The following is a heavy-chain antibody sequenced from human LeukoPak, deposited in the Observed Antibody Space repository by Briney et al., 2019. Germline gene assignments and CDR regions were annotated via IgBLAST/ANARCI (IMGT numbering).Heavy chain of an antibody. CDR2: ISGSDGRT. V-gene: IGHV3-23*01. D-gene: IGHD3-9*01. Sequence: GGSLRLSCAASGFTFSNYAMNWLRQAPGKGLEWVATISGSDGRTYYADSVRGRFTISRDNSKNTLYLQMNSLRAEDTAVYYCAKGRLVPDYWGQGILVTVSS. CDR1: GFTFSNYA. CDR3: AKGRLVPDY. J-gene: IGHJ4*02.